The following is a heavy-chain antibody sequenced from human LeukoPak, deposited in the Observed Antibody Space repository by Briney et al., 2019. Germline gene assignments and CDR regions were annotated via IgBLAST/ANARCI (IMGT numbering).Heavy chain of an antibody. CDR3: ARDFGARGWFDY. CDR2: IDSSSSTI. Sequence: GGSLRLSCAASGFTFGTYSMNWVRQAPGKGLEWVSYIDSSSSTIYYADSVRGRFTISRDNAKNSLYLQMNSLRAEDTAVYYCARDFGARGWFDYWGQGTLVTVSS. CDR1: GFTFGTYS. J-gene: IGHJ4*02. D-gene: IGHD6-19*01. V-gene: IGHV3-48*01.